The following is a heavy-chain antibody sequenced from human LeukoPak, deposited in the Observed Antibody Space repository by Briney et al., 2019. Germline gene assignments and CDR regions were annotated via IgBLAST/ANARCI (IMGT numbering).Heavy chain of an antibody. J-gene: IGHJ4*02. V-gene: IGHV3-48*03. D-gene: IGHD3-10*01. CDR2: ISSSGSTI. Sequence: GGSLRLSCAASGFXFSSYEMNWVREAPGKGLEWVSYISSSGSTIYYADSVKGRFTISRDNAKNSLYLQMNSLRAEDTAVYYCARGPRGSGSYYQYWGQGTLVTVSS. CDR1: GFXFSSYE. CDR3: ARGPRGSGSYYQY.